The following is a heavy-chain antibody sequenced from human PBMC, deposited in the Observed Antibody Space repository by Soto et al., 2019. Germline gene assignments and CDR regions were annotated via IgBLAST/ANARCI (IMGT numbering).Heavy chain of an antibody. J-gene: IGHJ6*02. CDR3: AHTKVGAKKFDYDYYYGMDV. V-gene: IGHV2-5*02. D-gene: IGHD1-26*01. CDR2: IYWDDDK. CDR1: GFSLSTSGVG. Sequence: QITLKESGPTLVKPTQTLTLTCTFSGFSLSTSGVGVGWIRQPPGKALEWLALIYWDDDKRYSPSLKSRLTITKDNSNSNVVLTMTNMDPVDKATYYCAHTKVGAKKFDYDYYYGMDVWGQGTTVTVSS.